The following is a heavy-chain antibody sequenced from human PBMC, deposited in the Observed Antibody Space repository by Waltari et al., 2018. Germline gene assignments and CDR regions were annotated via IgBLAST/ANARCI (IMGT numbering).Heavy chain of an antibody. CDR1: GGSISSSSYY. CDR2: IYYSGTT. Sequence: QLQLQESGPGLVKPSETLSLTCTVPGGSISSSSYYWGWIRPPPGKGLEWIGSIYYSGTTYYNPSLKSRVTISVDTSKNQFSLKLSSVTAADTAVYYCARRRTTVVTRFAFDIWGQGTMVTVSS. V-gene: IGHV4-39*01. J-gene: IGHJ3*02. CDR3: ARRRTTVVTRFAFDI. D-gene: IGHD4-17*01.